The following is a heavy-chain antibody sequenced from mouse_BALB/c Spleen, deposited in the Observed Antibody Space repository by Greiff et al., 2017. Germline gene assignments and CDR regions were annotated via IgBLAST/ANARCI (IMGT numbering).Heavy chain of an antibody. J-gene: IGHJ4*01. CDR3: ARSGTVRAMDY. D-gene: IGHD4-1*01. V-gene: IGHV1-69*01. CDR2: IDTSDSYT. CDR1: GYTFTDYW. Sequence: VQLQQSGAELVMPGASVKMSCKASGYTFTDYWMHWVKQRPGQGLEWIGAIDTSDSYTSYNQKFKGKATLTVDESSSTAYMQLSSLTSEDSAVYYCARSGTVRAMDYWGQGTSVTVSS.